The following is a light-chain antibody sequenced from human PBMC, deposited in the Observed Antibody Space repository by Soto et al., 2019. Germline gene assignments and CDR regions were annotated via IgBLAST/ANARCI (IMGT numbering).Light chain of an antibody. J-gene: IGKJ5*01. Sequence: EIVLTQSPGTLSLSPGERATLSCRASQSVSSSYLVWHQQKPGQAPRLLIYAASRRATGIPDRISGSGSGTDFTLTISRLEPEDFAVYYCQQYGSSPITFGQGTRLEIK. CDR1: QSVSSSY. CDR3: QQYGSSPIT. CDR2: AAS. V-gene: IGKV3-20*01.